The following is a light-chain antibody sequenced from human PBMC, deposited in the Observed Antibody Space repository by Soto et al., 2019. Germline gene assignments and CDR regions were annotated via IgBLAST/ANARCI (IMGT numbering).Light chain of an antibody. CDR3: QHYGSSPWT. CDR1: QSVSNTY. V-gene: IGKV3-20*01. CDR2: GAS. J-gene: IGKJ1*01. Sequence: EIVLTQSPGTLSLSPGERATLSCRASQSVSNTYLAWYQQKPGQAPRLLIYGASSRATGIPDRFSGSGSGTDFTLTISRLEPEDFAVYYCQHYGSSPWTFGQGTKVDIK.